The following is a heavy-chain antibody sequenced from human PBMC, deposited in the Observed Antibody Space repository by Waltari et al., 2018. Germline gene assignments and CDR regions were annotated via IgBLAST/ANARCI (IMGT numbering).Heavy chain of an antibody. J-gene: IGHJ4*02. D-gene: IGHD6-13*01. CDR1: GGSFSGYY. CDR3: ARSIPGYSSSWYFDY. Sequence: VQLHPWGAGLLKPSEPLSLSCPVHGGSFSGYYRSWTRQPPGKGLEWIGEINHSGSTNYNPSIKSKVTRSVDTSKNQFSLKLSSVTAADTAVYYCARSIPGYSSSWYFDYWGQGTLVTVSS. CDR2: INHSGST. V-gene: IGHV4-34*01.